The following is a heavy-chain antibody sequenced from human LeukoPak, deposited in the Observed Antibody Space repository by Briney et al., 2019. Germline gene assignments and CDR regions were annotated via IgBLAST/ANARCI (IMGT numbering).Heavy chain of an antibody. CDR1: GFTFSIYP. V-gene: IGHV3-23*01. J-gene: IGHJ1*01. CDR3: AKGGVPMATSLIHH. D-gene: IGHD5-24*01. Sequence: GGSLRLSCAASGFTFSIYPMTWVRQAPGKGLEWLSSISGDGRSTHRADSVKGRFAISRDNSKNTLYLQMNSLRADDTAVYYCAKGGVPMATSLIHHWGQGTLVIVSS. CDR2: ISGDGRST.